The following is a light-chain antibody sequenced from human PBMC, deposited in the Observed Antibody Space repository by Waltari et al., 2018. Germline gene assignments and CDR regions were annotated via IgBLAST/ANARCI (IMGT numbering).Light chain of an antibody. J-gene: IGKJ4*01. Sequence: DIQMTQSPSSLSASVGGRVTITCRASQGISSRLAWYQQKPETAPKSLIYGASNLQSGVPSRFSGSESGTDFTLTINGLQPEDFATYYCQQYTDYPLTFGGGTKVEIK. CDR2: GAS. CDR1: QGISSR. CDR3: QQYTDYPLT. V-gene: IGKV1D-16*01.